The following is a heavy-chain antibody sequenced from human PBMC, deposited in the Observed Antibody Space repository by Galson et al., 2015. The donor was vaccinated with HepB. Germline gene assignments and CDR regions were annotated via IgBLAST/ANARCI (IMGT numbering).Heavy chain of an antibody. CDR2: INPSGGST. CDR1: GYKFTSYY. CDR3: ARSYYYDSSGYWSFDY. V-gene: IGHV1-46*01. Sequence: SVKVSCKASGYKFTSYYMHWVRQAPGQGLEWMGIINPSGGSTDYAQKFRGRLTMTRDTSTSTAYMELSSLRSEDTAVYYCARSYYYDSSGYWSFDYWGQGTLVTVSS. J-gene: IGHJ4*02. D-gene: IGHD3-22*01.